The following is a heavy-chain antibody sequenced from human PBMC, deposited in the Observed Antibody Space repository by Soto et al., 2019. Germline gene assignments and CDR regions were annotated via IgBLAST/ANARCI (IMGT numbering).Heavy chain of an antibody. CDR3: ARDRDYGSGSYFDYYYYMDV. V-gene: IGHV1-46*03. J-gene: IGHJ6*03. Sequence: QVQLVQSGAEVKKPGASVKGSCKASGYTFTSYYMHWVRQAPGQGLEWMGIINPSGGSTSYAQKFQGRVTMTRDTSTSTVYMELSSLRSEDTAVYYCARDRDYGSGSYFDYYYYMDVWGKGTTVTVSS. CDR2: INPSGGST. CDR1: GYTFTSYY. D-gene: IGHD3-10*01.